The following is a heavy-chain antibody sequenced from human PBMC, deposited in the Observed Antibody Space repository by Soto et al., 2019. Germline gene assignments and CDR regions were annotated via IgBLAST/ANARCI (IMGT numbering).Heavy chain of an antibody. J-gene: IGHJ5*02. V-gene: IGHV3-30-3*01. D-gene: IGHD1-20*01. CDR1: GFIFSSYA. CDR2: VSSDGSKK. Sequence: QVQLVESGGGVVQPGRSLRLSCAASGFIFSSYAVHWVRQAPGKGLEWVAIVSSDGSKKDYGDSVKGRFTITRDNSKNTVYLQMNSLKTEDTAAYYCVIERWYKGMAARWFDPWGQGTLVTVSS. CDR3: VIERWYKGMAARWFDP.